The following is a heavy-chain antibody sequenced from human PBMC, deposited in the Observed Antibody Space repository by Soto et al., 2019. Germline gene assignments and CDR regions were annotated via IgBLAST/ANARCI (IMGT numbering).Heavy chain of an antibody. CDR2: VCSTGST. CDR3: ARLNGYCISTNCHGYYGMDV. Sequence: SETLSLTCTVSGASITQYYWNRIRQTPEKGLVWIVSVCSTGSTVYNPSLTSRVTVSLDTSKNQFSLTLNSVTAADTAVYYCARLNGYCISTNCHGYYGMDVWGQGTTVTVSS. CDR1: GASITQYY. J-gene: IGHJ6*02. D-gene: IGHD2-2*01. V-gene: IGHV4-59*01.